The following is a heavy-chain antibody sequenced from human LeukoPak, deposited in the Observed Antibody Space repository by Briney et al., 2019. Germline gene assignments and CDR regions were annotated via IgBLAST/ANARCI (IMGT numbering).Heavy chain of an antibody. CDR2: INPNSGGT. V-gene: IGHV1-2*02. CDR1: GYTFTSYA. D-gene: IGHD3-10*01. Sequence: GASVKVSCKASGYTFTSYAISWVRQAPGQGLEWMGWINPNSGGTNYAQKYQGRVTMTRDTSISTAYMELSRLRSDDTAVYYCARDLLWFGELPYYFDYWGQGTLVTVSS. CDR3: ARDLLWFGELPYYFDY. J-gene: IGHJ4*02.